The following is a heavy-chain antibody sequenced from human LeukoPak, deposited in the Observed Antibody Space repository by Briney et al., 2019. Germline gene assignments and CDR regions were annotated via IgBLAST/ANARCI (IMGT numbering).Heavy chain of an antibody. Sequence: GASVKVSCKASGVTFSSYGITWVRQAPGQGLEGMGGIIPIFGKTNYAQKFQGRVTITADESTSTAYLEVNSLTSADTAMYYCARDYDSSGPQKNFFDFWGQGTLVTVSS. V-gene: IGHV1-69*01. CDR1: GVTFSSYG. D-gene: IGHD3-22*01. CDR3: ARDYDSSGPQKNFFDF. J-gene: IGHJ4*02. CDR2: IIPIFGKT.